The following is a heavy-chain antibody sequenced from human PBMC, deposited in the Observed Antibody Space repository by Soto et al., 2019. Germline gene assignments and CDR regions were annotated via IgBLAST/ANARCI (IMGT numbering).Heavy chain of an antibody. V-gene: IGHV3-9*01. Sequence: VQVVASGGGLVQPGRSLRLSCAVSGFRFEQYVMHWVRQPPGKGLECVSTVSPTGDTVAYADSVEGRFTVSRDNAKNSLYLQMNSLKGDDTAFYYCIKDAPNDSMDDWGQGTLVTVYS. CDR3: IKDAPNDSMDD. CDR1: GFRFEQYV. J-gene: IGHJ4*02. D-gene: IGHD3-16*01. CDR2: VSPTGDTV.